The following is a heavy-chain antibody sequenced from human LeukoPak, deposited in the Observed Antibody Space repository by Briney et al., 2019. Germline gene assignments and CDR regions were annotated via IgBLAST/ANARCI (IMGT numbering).Heavy chain of an antibody. Sequence: PSETLSLTCAVYGGSFSGYYWSWIRQPPGKGLAWIGEINHSGSTNYNPSLKSRVTISVDTSKNQFSLKLSSVTAADTAVYYCARVRPYYYGMDVWGQGTTVTVSS. CDR3: ARVRPYYYGMDV. CDR2: INHSGST. V-gene: IGHV4-34*01. J-gene: IGHJ6*02. CDR1: GGSFSGYY.